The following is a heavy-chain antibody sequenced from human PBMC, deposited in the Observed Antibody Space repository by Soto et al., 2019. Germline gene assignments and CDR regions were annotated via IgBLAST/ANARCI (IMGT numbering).Heavy chain of an antibody. J-gene: IGHJ5*02. CDR2: ISYDGSRK. CDR1: GFTFSRYG. D-gene: IGHD5-12*01. Sequence: QVQLVESGGGVVQPGRSLKLSCAASGFTFSRYGMHWVRQAPGKGLEWVAVISYDGSRKEYAASLKGRFTISRDNSKNTLYLQMNSLRAEDTAMYYCVREESDNDGNWFDPWGQGTLVTVSS. CDR3: VREESDNDGNWFDP. V-gene: IGHV3-33*05.